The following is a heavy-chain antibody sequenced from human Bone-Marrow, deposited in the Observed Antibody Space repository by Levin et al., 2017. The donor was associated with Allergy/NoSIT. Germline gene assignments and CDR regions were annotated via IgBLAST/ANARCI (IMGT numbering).Heavy chain of an antibody. Sequence: ASVKVSCKASVYTFTSYGIHWVRQATGQGLEWMGLMNPKNGRTDYAQKFQGRVTMTRNISIATAYMELSGLSSDDTAVYYCVRTPFDYWGQGTLVTVSS. V-gene: IGHV1-8*02. CDR2: MNPKNGRT. CDR3: VRTPFDY. CDR1: VYTFTSYG. J-gene: IGHJ4*02.